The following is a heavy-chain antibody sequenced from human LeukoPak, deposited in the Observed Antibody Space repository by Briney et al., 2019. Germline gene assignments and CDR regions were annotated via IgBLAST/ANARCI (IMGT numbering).Heavy chain of an antibody. CDR1: GGTFSSYA. CDR3: ARDKQLDWAHYYYYYMDV. V-gene: IGHV1-69*06. Sequence: AASVKVSCKASGGTFSSYAISWVRQAPGQGLEWMGGIIPIFGTANYAQKFQGRVTITADKSTSTAYMELSSLRSDDTAVYYCARDKQLDWAHYYYYYMDVWGKGTTITVSS. D-gene: IGHD1-1*01. J-gene: IGHJ6*03. CDR2: IIPIFGTA.